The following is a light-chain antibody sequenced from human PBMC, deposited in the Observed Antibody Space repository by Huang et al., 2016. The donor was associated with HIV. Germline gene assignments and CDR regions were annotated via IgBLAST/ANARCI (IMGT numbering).Light chain of an antibody. Sequence: EIVLTQSPGTLSLSPGERATLSCRASQSVSGNYLVWYQQRPGQAPRLLIYHSSTRAPGIPGRFSGSGSGTDFTLTISRLEPEDFAVFYCQQYGNSPFTFGPGTKVDI. CDR1: QSVSGNY. J-gene: IGKJ3*01. CDR3: QQYGNSPFT. V-gene: IGKV3-20*01. CDR2: HSS.